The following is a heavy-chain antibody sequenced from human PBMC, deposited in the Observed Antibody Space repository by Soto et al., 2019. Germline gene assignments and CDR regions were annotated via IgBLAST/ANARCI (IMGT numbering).Heavy chain of an antibody. J-gene: IGHJ6*02. V-gene: IGHV4-4*02. CDR2: IYHSGST. Sequence: QVQLQESGPGLVKPSGTLSLTCAVSGGSISGSNWWSWVRPPPGKGLEWIGEIYHSGSTNYNPSLKSRVTISVDKSKNKFSLKLSSVTAADTAVYYCARDPAAAIYYGMDVWGQGTTVTVSS. D-gene: IGHD6-13*01. CDR1: GGSISGSNW. CDR3: ARDPAAAIYYGMDV.